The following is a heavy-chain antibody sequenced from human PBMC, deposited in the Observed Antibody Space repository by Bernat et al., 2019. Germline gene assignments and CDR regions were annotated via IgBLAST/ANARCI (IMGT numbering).Heavy chain of an antibody. V-gene: IGHV3-9*01. D-gene: IGHD1-14*01. CDR2: ISWNSGSI. J-gene: IGHJ3*02. CDR3: AKDLSGPGWEGILSAFDI. CDR1: GFTFDDYA. Sequence: EVQLVESGGGLVQPGRSLRLSCAASGFTFDDYAMHWVRQAPGKGLEWVSGISWNSGSIGYADSVKGRFTISRDHAKNSLYLKMNSMRAEATALYYCAKDLSGPGWEGILSAFDIWGQGTMVTVSS.